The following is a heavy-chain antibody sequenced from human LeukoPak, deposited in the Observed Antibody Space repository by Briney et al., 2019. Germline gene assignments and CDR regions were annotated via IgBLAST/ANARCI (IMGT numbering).Heavy chain of an antibody. V-gene: IGHV1-46*01. D-gene: IGHD3-3*01. CDR2: INPSGGST. J-gene: IGHJ5*02. CDR3: ARELYWQFLEWLSPSSWFDP. Sequence: ASVKVSCKASGYTFTTYYMHWVRQAPGQGLEWKGIINPSGGSTTYAQKFQGRVTITRDTSTSTAYMEVSSLRSEDTAVYYCARELYWQFLEWLSPSSWFDPGGQGPLLPLSS. CDR1: GYTFTTYY.